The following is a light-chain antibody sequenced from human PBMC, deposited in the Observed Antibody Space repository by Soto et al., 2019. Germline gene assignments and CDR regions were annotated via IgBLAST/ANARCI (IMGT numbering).Light chain of an antibody. Sequence: EIVLTQSPDTVSVSPGERATLSCRASQSVSSYLAWYQQKPGQAPRLLIYDASNRATGIPARFSGSGSGTDFTLTISSLEPEDFAVYYCQQRSNWLSFGQGTKVDIK. CDR1: QSVSSY. CDR3: QQRSNWLS. V-gene: IGKV3-11*01. J-gene: IGKJ1*01. CDR2: DAS.